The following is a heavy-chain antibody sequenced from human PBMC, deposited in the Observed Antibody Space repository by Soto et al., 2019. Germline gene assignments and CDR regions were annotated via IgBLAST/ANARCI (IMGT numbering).Heavy chain of an antibody. CDR3: ARLEGLATISYYFDY. CDR2: FYYRGNS. J-gene: IGHJ4*02. D-gene: IGHD3-9*01. CDR1: GDSINSDNYY. Sequence: SETLSLTCSVSGDSINSDNYYWGWIRQPPGKLLEWIGSFYYRGNSYYNPSLKTRVTISLDKSKSQFSLKLNSVTAAYSALYFCARLEGLATISYYFDYWSQGTLVTVSS. V-gene: IGHV4-39*01.